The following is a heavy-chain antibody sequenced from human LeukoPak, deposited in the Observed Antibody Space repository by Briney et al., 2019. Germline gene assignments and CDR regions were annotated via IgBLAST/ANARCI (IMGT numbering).Heavy chain of an antibody. CDR1: GLTVSSNY. D-gene: IGHD1-7*01. V-gene: IGHV3-66*01. CDR2: ISSGGST. Sequence: GGSLRLSCAASGLTVSSNYMSWVRQAPGKGLEWVSLISSGGSTYYADSVTGRFTISRDNSKNTLYLQMNSLRAEDTAVYYCAGDWGNWNYDYWGQGTLVTVSS. J-gene: IGHJ4*02. CDR3: AGDWGNWNYDY.